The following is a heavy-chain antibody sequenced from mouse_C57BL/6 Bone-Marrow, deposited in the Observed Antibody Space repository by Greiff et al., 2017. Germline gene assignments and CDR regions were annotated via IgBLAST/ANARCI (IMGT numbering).Heavy chain of an antibody. V-gene: IGHV1-53*01. D-gene: IGHD2-3*01. J-gene: IGHJ1*03. CDR2: INPSNGGT. Sequence: VKLQQPGTELVKPGASVKLSCKASGYTFTSYWMHWVKQRPGQGLEWIGNINPSNGGTNYNEKFKSKATLTVDKSSSTAYMQLSSLTSEDSAVYYCARSRWLLLDWYFDVWGTGTTVTVSS. CDR3: ARSRWLLLDWYFDV. CDR1: GYTFTSYW.